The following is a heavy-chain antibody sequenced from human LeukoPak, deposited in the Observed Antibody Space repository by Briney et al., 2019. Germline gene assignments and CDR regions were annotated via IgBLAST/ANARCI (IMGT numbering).Heavy chain of an antibody. CDR2: MNPNSGAT. J-gene: IGHJ3*02. CDR1: GYTFTSYD. Sequence: ASVKVSCKASGYTFTSYDFNWLRQATGQGPEWMGWMNPNSGATGYAQKFQGRVTMTRSASINTAYMELSNLRSEDTAVYYCARGGGDYDFWSGYYSGQDAFDIWGQGTMVTVSS. D-gene: IGHD3-3*01. CDR3: ARGGGDYDFWSGYYSGQDAFDI. V-gene: IGHV1-8*01.